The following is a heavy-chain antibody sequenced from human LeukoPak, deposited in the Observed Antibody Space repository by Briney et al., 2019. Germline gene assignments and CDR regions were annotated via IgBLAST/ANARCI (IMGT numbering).Heavy chain of an antibody. V-gene: IGHV1-69*13. CDR2: IIPIFGKS. CDR1: GYTFSNYA. J-gene: IGHJ4*02. CDR3: ATGWLAETTVVTPYNY. D-gene: IGHD4-23*01. Sequence: GASVKVSCKASGYTFSNYAIHWVRQAPGQGLEWMGGIIPIFGKSNYAQKFQGRVTITADESTSTAYMELSSLRSEDTAVYYCATGWLAETTVVTPYNYWGQGTLVTVSS.